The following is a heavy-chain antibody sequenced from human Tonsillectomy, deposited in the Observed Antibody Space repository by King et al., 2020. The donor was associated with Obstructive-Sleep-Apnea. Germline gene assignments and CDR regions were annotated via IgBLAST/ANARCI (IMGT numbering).Heavy chain of an antibody. V-gene: IGHV3-23*04. CDR3: SLKRPLWFGELPLYYYYGMDV. D-gene: IGHD3-10*01. Sequence: VQLVESGGGLVQPGGSLRLSCAASGFTFSSYAMIWVRQAPGKVLEGVSALSGSGGSTYYADSVKGRFTISRDNSKNTLYLQMKSLRAEDTDVYYCSLKRPLWFGELPLYYYYGMDVWGQGTTVTVSS. J-gene: IGHJ6*02. CDR1: GFTFSSYA. CDR2: LSGSGGST.